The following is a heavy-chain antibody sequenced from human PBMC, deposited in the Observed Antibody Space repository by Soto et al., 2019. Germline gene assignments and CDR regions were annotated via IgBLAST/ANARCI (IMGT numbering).Heavy chain of an antibody. CDR1: GFSLTTSGVG. J-gene: IGHJ4*02. V-gene: IGHV2-5*02. Sequence: QITLKESGPTVVKPTEPLTLTCTFSGFSLTTSGVGVGWVRQSPGKAPEWLALIYWDDDKRYSTSLNSRLIITKDTSKTQVVLTMANVDPADTATYYCAHRVLRTVFGLVTTTAIYFDFWGPGTPVVVSS. CDR2: IYWDDDK. D-gene: IGHD3-3*01. CDR3: AHRVLRTVFGLVTTTAIYFDF.